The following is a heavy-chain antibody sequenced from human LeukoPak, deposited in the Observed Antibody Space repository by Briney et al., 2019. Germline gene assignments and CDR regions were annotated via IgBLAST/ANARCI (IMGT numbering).Heavy chain of an antibody. Sequence: GGTLRLSCAASGFTFSSYGMSWVRQAPGKGLEWVSAISGSGGSTYYADSVKGRFTISRDNSKNTLYLQMNSLRVEDTALYHCARKGLGGELGGFDSWGQGTLVTVSS. V-gene: IGHV3-23*01. CDR2: ISGSGGST. CDR1: GFTFSSYG. CDR3: ARKGLGGELGGFDS. D-gene: IGHD1-7*01. J-gene: IGHJ4*02.